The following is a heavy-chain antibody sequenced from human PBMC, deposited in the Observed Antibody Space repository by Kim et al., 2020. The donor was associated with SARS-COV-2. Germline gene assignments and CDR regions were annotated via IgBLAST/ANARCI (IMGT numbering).Heavy chain of an antibody. CDR3: ARALNDYGYYYFDY. D-gene: IGHD4-17*01. Sequence: GGSLRLSCAASGFTFSDYYMSWIRQAPGKGLEWVSYISSSSSYTNYADSVKGRFTISRDNAKNSLYLQMNSLRAEDTAVYYCARALNDYGYYYFDYWGQGTLVTVSS. J-gene: IGHJ4*02. CDR2: ISSSSSYT. V-gene: IGHV3-11*05. CDR1: GFTFSDYY.